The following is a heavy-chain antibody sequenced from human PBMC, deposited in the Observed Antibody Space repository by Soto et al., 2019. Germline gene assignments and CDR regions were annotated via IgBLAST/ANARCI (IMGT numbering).Heavy chain of an antibody. Sequence: PGGSLRLSCAASGFTFSSYAMHWVRQAPGKGLEWVAVISYDGRNKYYADSVKGRFTISRDNSKNTLYLQMNSLRAEETAVYYCARPDFRYYDILTGYYIHWGQGTLVTVSS. J-gene: IGHJ4*02. CDR3: ARPDFRYYDILTGYYIH. V-gene: IGHV3-30*04. D-gene: IGHD3-9*01. CDR1: GFTFSSYA. CDR2: ISYDGRNK.